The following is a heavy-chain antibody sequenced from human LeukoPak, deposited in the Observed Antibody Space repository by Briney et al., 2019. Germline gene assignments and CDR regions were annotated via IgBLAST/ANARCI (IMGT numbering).Heavy chain of an antibody. D-gene: IGHD5/OR15-5a*01. CDR1: GYSISSGYY. CDR3: ARANRVSLYYFDY. CDR2: IYHSGST. Sequence: PSETLSLTCTVSGYSISSGYYWGWIRQPPGKGLEWIGGIYHSGSTYYNPSLKSRVTISVDTSKNQFSLKLSSVTAADTAVYYCARANRVSLYYFDYWGQGTLVTVSS. V-gene: IGHV4-38-2*02. J-gene: IGHJ4*02.